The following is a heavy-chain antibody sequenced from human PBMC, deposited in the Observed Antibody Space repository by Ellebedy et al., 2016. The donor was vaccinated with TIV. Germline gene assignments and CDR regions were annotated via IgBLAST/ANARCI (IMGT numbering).Heavy chain of an antibody. D-gene: IGHD6-19*01. V-gene: IGHV1-18*01. Sequence: VSVKVSCXASGYTFITHGISWVRQAPGQGLEWTGWISAYNGNTKYAQKFHDRVTMTTDTSTSTAYMELRRLRSDDTAVYYCARDLGITMAPYYFDYWGQGTLVTVSS. CDR2: ISAYNGNT. CDR3: ARDLGITMAPYYFDY. J-gene: IGHJ4*02. CDR1: GYTFITHG.